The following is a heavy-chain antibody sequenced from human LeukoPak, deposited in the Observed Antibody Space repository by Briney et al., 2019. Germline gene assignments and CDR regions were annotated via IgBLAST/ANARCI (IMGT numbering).Heavy chain of an antibody. CDR2: ISNSGSYT. CDR1: GFSFSDNY. CDR3: ARDWQWQQLDGDAFDI. V-gene: IGHV3-11*06. D-gene: IGHD6-13*01. J-gene: IGHJ3*02. Sequence: GGSLRLSCAASGFSFSDNYMSWIRQAPGKGLEWVSYISNSGSYTNYPDSVKGRFTISRDNAKNSLHLQMNSLRAEDTAVYYCARDWQWQQLDGDAFDIWGQGTMVTVSS.